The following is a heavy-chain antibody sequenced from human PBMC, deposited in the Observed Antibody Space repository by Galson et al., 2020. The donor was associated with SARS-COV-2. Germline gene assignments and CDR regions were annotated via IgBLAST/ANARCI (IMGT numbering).Heavy chain of an antibody. D-gene: IGHD4-17*01. CDR2: ISWSSGTI. Sequence: SLKISCAASGFTFDDYDMHWVRQVPGKGLEWVSRISWSSGTIDYADSVEGRFTISRDNAKNSLYLQMNSLRPEDTALYYCAKPFRDGDYEPFDYWGQGTLVTVSS. V-gene: IGHV3-9*01. J-gene: IGHJ4*02. CDR3: AKPFRDGDYEPFDY. CDR1: GFTFDDYD.